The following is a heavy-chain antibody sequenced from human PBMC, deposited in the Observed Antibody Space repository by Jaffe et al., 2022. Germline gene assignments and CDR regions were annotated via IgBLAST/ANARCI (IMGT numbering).Heavy chain of an antibody. CDR1: GFTFDDYA. D-gene: IGHD1-26*01. CDR2: ISWNSGSI. Sequence: EVQLVESGGGLVQPGRSLRLSCAASGFTFDDYAMHWVRQAPGKGLEWVSGISWNSGSIGYADSVKGRFTISRDNAKNSLYLQMNSLRAEDTALYYCAKDRSYSGSYTDFHHWGQGTLVTVSS. V-gene: IGHV3-9*01. CDR3: AKDRSYSGSYTDFHH. J-gene: IGHJ1*01.